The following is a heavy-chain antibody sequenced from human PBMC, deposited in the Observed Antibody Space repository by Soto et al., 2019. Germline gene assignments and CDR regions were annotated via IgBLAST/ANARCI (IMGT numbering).Heavy chain of an antibody. D-gene: IGHD2-2*01. Sequence: QVQLVESGGGAVQPGRSLRPSCAASGFTFSSYAMHWVRQAPGKGLEWVAMISYDESNKFYVDSVKGRFTISRDNSKNTLYLQMNSLRAEDTAVYYCARGEFAVVPATILNFDYGGQGTLVNVSS. V-gene: IGHV3-30-3*01. J-gene: IGHJ4*02. CDR3: ARGEFAVVPATILNFDY. CDR1: GFTFSSYA. CDR2: ISYDESNK.